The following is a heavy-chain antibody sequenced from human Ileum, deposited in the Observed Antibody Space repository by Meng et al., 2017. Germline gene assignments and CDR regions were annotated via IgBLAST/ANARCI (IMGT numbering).Heavy chain of an antibody. CDR1: GFTFRSYD. CDR2: ISSTGSSI. D-gene: IGHD1-26*01. Sequence: GESLKISCAASGFTFRSYDMNWARQVPGKGPEGVSYISSTGSSIYYADSVRGRFTISRDNAKNQLYLEMNSLRVEDTAVYYCARDPHSGSRFDSWGEGTLVTVSS. J-gene: IGHJ4*02. CDR3: ARDPHSGSRFDS. V-gene: IGHV3-48*03.